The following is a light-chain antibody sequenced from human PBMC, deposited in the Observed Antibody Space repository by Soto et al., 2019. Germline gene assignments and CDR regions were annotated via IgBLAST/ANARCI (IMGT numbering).Light chain of an antibody. J-gene: IGLJ3*02. Sequence: QSVLTQPPSVSEAPRQRVTISCSGRSSNIGNNGVNWYQQLPGKAPKLLIYYDDLLPSGVSDRFSGSKSGTSASLAIRGLQSEDEADYYCAVWDDSLNSWVFGGGTKVTVL. CDR1: SSNIGNNG. CDR3: AVWDDSLNSWV. CDR2: YDD. V-gene: IGLV1-36*01.